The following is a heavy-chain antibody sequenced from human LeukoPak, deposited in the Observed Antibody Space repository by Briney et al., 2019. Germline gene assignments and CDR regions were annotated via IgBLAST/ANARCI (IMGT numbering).Heavy chain of an antibody. J-gene: IGHJ4*02. Sequence: PGGSLRLSCAASGFTFSSYAMHWVRQAPGKGLEWVAVISYDGSNKYYADSVKGRFTISRDNSKNTLYLQMSSLRAEDTAVYYCARDEVGTAIDYWGQGTLVTVSS. D-gene: IGHD1-26*01. CDR2: ISYDGSNK. CDR3: ARDEVGTAIDY. V-gene: IGHV3-30-3*01. CDR1: GFTFSSYA.